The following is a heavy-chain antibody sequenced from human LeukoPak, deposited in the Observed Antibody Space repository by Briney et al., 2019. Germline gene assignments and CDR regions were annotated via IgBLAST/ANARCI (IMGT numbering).Heavy chain of an antibody. Sequence: GGSLRLSCAASGITFNNAWMSWVRQAPGKGLEWVSTISGSGGSTYYADSVKGRFTISRDNSKNTLFLQMNSLRAEDTAVYYCAKPRGNRSGYFNWGQGTLVTVSS. J-gene: IGHJ4*02. D-gene: IGHD3-22*01. CDR2: ISGSGGST. V-gene: IGHV3-23*01. CDR3: AKPRGNRSGYFN. CDR1: GITFNNAW.